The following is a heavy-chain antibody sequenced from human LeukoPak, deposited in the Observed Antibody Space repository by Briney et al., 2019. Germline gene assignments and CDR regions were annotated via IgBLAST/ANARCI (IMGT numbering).Heavy chain of an antibody. CDR2: IYSGGNT. D-gene: IGHD6-19*01. J-gene: IGHJ4*02. V-gene: IGHV3-53*01. CDR1: GFTVSSNY. CDR3: ADTQQWLIPRDY. Sequence: GGSLRLSCAASGFTVSSNYMSWVRQAPGKGLEWVSVIYSGGNTYYADSVKGRFTISRDNSKNTLYLQMNSLRAEDTAAYYCADTQQWLIPRDYWGQGTLVTVPS.